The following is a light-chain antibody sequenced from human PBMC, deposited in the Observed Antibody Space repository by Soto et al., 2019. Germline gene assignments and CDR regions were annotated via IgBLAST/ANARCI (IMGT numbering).Light chain of an antibody. CDR1: SSDVGGYNY. CDR3: SSYTSSSTYV. Sequence: QSALAQPASVSGSPGQSITISCTGTSSDVGGYNYVSWYQQHPGKAPKLMIYEVSNWPSGVSNRFSGSKSVNTASLTISGLQAEDEADYYCSSYTSSSTYVFGTGTKVTVL. J-gene: IGLJ1*01. CDR2: EVS. V-gene: IGLV2-14*01.